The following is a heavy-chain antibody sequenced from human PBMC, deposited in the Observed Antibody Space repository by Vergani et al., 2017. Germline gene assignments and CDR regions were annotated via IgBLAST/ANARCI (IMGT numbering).Heavy chain of an antibody. V-gene: IGHV5-51*01. CDR1: GYSFTSYW. J-gene: IGHJ3*02. D-gene: IGHD6-13*01. CDR3: ARQIAAAGIPGGVAFDI. CDR2: IYPGDSDT. Sequence: EVQLVPSGAEVKKPGESLKISCKGSGYSFTSYWIGWVRQMPWKGLEWMGIIYPGDSDTRYSPSFQGQVTISADKSISTAYLQWSSLKASDTAMYYCARQIAAAGIPGGVAFDIWGQGTMVTVSS.